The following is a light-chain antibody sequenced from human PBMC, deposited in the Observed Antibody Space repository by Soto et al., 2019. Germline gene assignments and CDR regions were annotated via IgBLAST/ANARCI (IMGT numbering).Light chain of an antibody. CDR3: QQSYSTTWT. V-gene: IGKV4-1*01. Sequence: DIVMTQSPDSLAVSLGERATINCKSSQSVLYSSNNKNYLAWYQQKQGQPPKXXXYWASTRESGVPDRFSGSVSGTDGTITISSLKAEDGSVYYCQQSYSTTWTFGQGTKVDIK. CDR2: WAS. CDR1: QSVLYSSNNKNY. J-gene: IGKJ1*01.